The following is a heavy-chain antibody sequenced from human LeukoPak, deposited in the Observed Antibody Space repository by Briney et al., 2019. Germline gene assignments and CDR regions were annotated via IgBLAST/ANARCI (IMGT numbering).Heavy chain of an antibody. D-gene: IGHD2-2*01. CDR2: ISGSGGST. CDR3: AKDSIGIVVVPAAEDAFDI. CDR1: GFTFSTYA. J-gene: IGHJ3*02. Sequence: GGSLRLSCAASGFTFSTYAMSWVRQAPGKGLEWVSAISGSGGSTYYADSVKGRFTISRDNSKNTLYLQMNSLRAEDTAVYYCAKDSIGIVVVPAAEDAFDIWGQGTMVTVSS. V-gene: IGHV3-23*01.